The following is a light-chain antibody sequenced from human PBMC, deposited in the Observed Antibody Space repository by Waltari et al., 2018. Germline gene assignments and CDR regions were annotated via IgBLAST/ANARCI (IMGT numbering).Light chain of an antibody. Sequence: SYELTQPPSVSVSPGQTASITCSGDTLGDKYACWYQQKPAQSPVLVIYHDSKRPSGIPERFSGSNSGNTATLTISGTQAMDEADYYCQAWDSSTVVFGGGTKLTVL. CDR2: HDS. CDR3: QAWDSSTVV. CDR1: TLGDKY. J-gene: IGLJ2*01. V-gene: IGLV3-1*01.